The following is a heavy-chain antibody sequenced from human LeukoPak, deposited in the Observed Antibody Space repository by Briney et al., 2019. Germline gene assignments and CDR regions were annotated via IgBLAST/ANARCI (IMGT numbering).Heavy chain of an antibody. CDR1: GGSTSSGGYY. CDR2: IYYSGST. D-gene: IGHD2-15*01. J-gene: IGHJ5*02. CDR3: AGVGYCSGGSCYNWFDP. Sequence: SETLSLTCTVSGGSTSSGGYYWSWIRQHPGKGLEWIGYIYYSGSTYYNPSLKSRVTISVDTSKNQFSLKLSSVTAADTAVYYCAGVGYCSGGSCYNWFDPWGQGTLVTVSS. V-gene: IGHV4-31*03.